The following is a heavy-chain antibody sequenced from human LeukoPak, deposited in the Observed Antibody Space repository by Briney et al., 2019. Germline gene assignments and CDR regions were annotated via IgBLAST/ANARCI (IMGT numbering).Heavy chain of an antibody. CDR3: ARGRGTRVGYNWFDP. V-gene: IGHV4-34*01. D-gene: IGHD3-16*01. CDR2: INHSGST. J-gene: IGHJ5*02. CDR1: GGSFSGYY. Sequence: SGTLSLTCAVYGGSFSGYYWSWIRQPPGKGLEWIGEINHSGSTNYNPSLKSRVTISVDTSKNQFSLKLSSVTAADTAVYYCARGRGTRVGYNWFDPWGQGTLVTVSS.